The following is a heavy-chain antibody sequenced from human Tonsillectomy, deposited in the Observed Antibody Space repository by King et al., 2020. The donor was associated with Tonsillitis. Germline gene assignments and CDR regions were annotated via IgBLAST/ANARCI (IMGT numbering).Heavy chain of an antibody. CDR1: GGSISSYY. CDR3: ARPYCGGDCYFAFDI. Sequence: VQLQESGPGLVKPSETLSLTCTVSGGSISSYYWSWIRQPPGKGLEWIGYIYYSGSTNYNPSLKSRVTISVDPSKNQFSLKLGSVTAADTAVYYCARPYCGGDCYFAFDIWGQGTMVTVSS. J-gene: IGHJ3*02. D-gene: IGHD2-21*02. CDR2: IYYSGST. V-gene: IGHV4-59*08.